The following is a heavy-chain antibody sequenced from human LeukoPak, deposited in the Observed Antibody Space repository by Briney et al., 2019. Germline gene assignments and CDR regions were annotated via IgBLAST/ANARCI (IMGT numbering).Heavy chain of an antibody. CDR2: INHSGST. V-gene: IGHV4-34*01. J-gene: IGHJ5*02. CDR1: GGSFSGYY. CDR3: ARNPGSWFDP. Sequence: PSETLSLTCAVYGGSFSGYYWSWIRQPPGKGLEWIGEINHSGSTNYNPSLESRVTISVDTSKNQFSLKLSSVTAADTAVYYCARNPGSWFDPWGQGTLVTVSS.